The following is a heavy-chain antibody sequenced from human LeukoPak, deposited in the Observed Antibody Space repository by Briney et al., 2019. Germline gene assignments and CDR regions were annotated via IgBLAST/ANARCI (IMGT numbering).Heavy chain of an antibody. D-gene: IGHD3-22*01. CDR3: AKGSIYYGDSSVYFDY. V-gene: IGHV4-34*01. CDR1: SGSFSGYF. J-gene: IGHJ4*02. Sequence: NASETLSLTCAVYSGSFSGYFWTYVRQPPGMGLEWIGEINQRGSTNYNPSLKSRVTMSVDTSKNQFSLRLSSVTAADTAVYYCAKGSIYYGDSSVYFDYWAQGTLVIVSS. CDR2: INQRGST.